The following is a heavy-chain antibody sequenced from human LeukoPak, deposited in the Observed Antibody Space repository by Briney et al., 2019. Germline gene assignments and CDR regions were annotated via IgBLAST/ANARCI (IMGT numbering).Heavy chain of an antibody. CDR2: ISYDGSNK. CDR1: GFTFSSYA. CDR3: ARDPRPIAPRTHIDY. V-gene: IGHV3-30-3*01. J-gene: IGHJ4*02. D-gene: IGHD6-6*01. Sequence: GGSLRLSCAASGFTFSSYAMHWVRQAPGKGLEWVAVISYDGSNKYYADSVKGRFTISRDNSKNTLYLQMNSLRAEDTAVYYCARDPRPIAPRTHIDYWGQGTLVTVSS.